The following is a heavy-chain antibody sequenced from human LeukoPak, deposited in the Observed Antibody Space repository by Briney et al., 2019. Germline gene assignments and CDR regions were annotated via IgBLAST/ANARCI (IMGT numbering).Heavy chain of an antibody. CDR3: VRDAAYSAFNM. J-gene: IGHJ3*02. CDR2: ITTSSTTK. D-gene: IGHD4-11*01. V-gene: IGHV3-48*02. CDR1: GFAFNTYS. Sequence: GGSLRLSCAASGFAFNTYSMNWVRQAPGEGLQWVSSITTSSTTKYYADSVKGRFTISRDNAKNSLYLQMDSLRDEDTAVYYCVRDAAYSAFNMWGQGTMVTVSS.